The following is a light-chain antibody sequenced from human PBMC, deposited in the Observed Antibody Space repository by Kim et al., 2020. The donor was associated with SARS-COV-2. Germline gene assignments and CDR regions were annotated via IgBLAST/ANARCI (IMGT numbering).Light chain of an antibody. J-gene: IGLJ1*01. V-gene: IGLV1-40*01. Sequence: QSVLTQPPSVSGAPGQRVTISCTGSGSNIGAGYDVNWYQQFPGTAPKLLIYGNSNRPSGVPDRFSGSKSGTSVSLAITGLQAEDETDYYCQSYDSSLSGYVFGTGTKVTVL. CDR1: GSNIGAGYD. CDR2: GNS. CDR3: QSYDSSLSGYV.